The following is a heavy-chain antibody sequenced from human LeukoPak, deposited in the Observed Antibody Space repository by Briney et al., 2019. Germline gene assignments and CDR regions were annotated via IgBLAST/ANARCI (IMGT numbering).Heavy chain of an antibody. CDR3: ARLATPDAFDI. Sequence: GGSLRPSCAASGFTFSSYEMNWVRQAPGKGLEWVSYISSSGSTIYYADSVKGRFTISRDNAKNSLYLQMNSLRAEDTAVYYCARLATPDAFDIWGQGTMVTVSS. CDR2: ISSSGSTI. V-gene: IGHV3-48*03. D-gene: IGHD5-12*01. CDR1: GFTFSSYE. J-gene: IGHJ3*02.